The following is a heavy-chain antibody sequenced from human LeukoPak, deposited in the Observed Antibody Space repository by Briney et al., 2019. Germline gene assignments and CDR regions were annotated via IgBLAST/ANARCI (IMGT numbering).Heavy chain of an antibody. Sequence: GGSLRLSCAASGFTFSSYAMSWVRQAPGKGLEWVSAISTSGDSTYYADSVKGRFTISRDNPKNLLFLQINSLRVEDTAVYYCARETPRRGETRDGYRWGQGTVVTVSS. D-gene: IGHD5-24*01. CDR1: GFTFSSYA. CDR2: ISTSGDST. V-gene: IGHV3-23*01. CDR3: ARETPRRGETRDGYR. J-gene: IGHJ4*02.